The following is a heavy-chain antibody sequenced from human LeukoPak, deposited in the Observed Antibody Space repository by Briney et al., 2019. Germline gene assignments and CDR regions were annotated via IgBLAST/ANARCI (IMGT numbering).Heavy chain of an antibody. CDR3: ARAGLRRYFDWLLDAGDV. D-gene: IGHD3-9*01. J-gene: IGHJ6*02. V-gene: IGHV1-2*02. Sequence: ASVKVSCKASGYTFTGYYMHWVRQAPGQGLEWMGWINPNSGGTNYAQKLQGRVTMTTDTSTSTAYMELRSLRSDDTAVYYCARAGLRRYFDWLLDAGDVWGQGTTVTVSS. CDR1: GYTFTGYY. CDR2: INPNSGGT.